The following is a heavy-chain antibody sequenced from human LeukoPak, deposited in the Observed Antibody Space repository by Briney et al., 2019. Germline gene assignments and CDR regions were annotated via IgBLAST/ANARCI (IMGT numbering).Heavy chain of an antibody. CDR3: AKDPTRGSSGWYYFDY. J-gene: IGHJ4*02. V-gene: IGHV3-23*01. Sequence: PGGSLRLSCAASGFTFSSYAMSWVRQAPGKGLEWVSAISGGGGSTYYADSVKGRFTISRDNSKNTLYLQMNSLRAEDTAVYYCAKDPTRGSSGWYYFDYWGQGTLVTVSS. CDR1: GFTFSSYA. D-gene: IGHD6-19*01. CDR2: ISGGGGST.